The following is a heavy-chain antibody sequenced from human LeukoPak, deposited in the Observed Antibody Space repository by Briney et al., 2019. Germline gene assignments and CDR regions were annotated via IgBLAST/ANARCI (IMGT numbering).Heavy chain of an antibody. CDR1: GFTVSSNY. CDR3: ARAYWTSAYCGGDCHPPPGFDY. V-gene: IGHV3-66*01. J-gene: IGHJ4*02. D-gene: IGHD2-21*02. Sequence: GGSLRLSCAASGFTVSSNYMSWVRQAPGKGLEWVSVIYSGGSTYYADSVKGRFTISRDNSKNTLYLQMNSLRAEDTAVYYCARAYWTSAYCGGDCHPPPGFDYWGQGTLVTVSS. CDR2: IYSGGST.